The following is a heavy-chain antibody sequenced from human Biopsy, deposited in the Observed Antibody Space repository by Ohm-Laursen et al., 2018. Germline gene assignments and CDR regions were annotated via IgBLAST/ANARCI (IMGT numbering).Heavy chain of an antibody. V-gene: IGHV1-69*06. CDR2: SIPLFNTA. D-gene: IGHD3-22*01. Sequence: SVKVSCNASGGTFTNHAVGWVRQAPGQGLEWVGSSIPLFNTANYAGKFQGRVTLTADKSTTTAYMELSSLRSEDTAIYYCARFPLGAYDDSGSYRAVEHWYFDLWGRGTLVTVSS. CDR3: ARFPLGAYDDSGSYRAVEHWYFDL. J-gene: IGHJ2*01. CDR1: GGTFTNHA.